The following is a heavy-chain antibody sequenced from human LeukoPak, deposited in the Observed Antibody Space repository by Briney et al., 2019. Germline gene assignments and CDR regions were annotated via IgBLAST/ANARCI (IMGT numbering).Heavy chain of an antibody. J-gene: IGHJ6*03. CDR2: ISYDGSNK. V-gene: IGHV3-30*18. CDR3: AKDLTAVAGDGYMDV. CDR1: GFTFSSYG. Sequence: GGSLRLSCAASGFTFSSYGMHWVRQAPGKGLEWVAVISYDGSNKYYADSVKGRFTISRDNSKNTLYLQMNSLRAEDTAVYYCAKDLTAVAGDGYMDVWGKGTTVTVSS. D-gene: IGHD6-19*01.